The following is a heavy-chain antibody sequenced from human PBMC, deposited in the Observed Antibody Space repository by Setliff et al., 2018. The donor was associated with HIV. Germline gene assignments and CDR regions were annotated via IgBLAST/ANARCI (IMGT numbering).Heavy chain of an antibody. D-gene: IGHD1-26*01. CDR1: GFTFRNAW. V-gene: IGHV3-30*03. CDR2: MSTGGDIK. J-gene: IGHJ4*02. CDR3: VRDPIEGYPDYFDY. Sequence: GGSLRLSCAASGFTFRNAWMSWVRQAPGKGLEWVAVMSTGGDIKIYADSVKGRFTISRDNSKNTLFLQMNSLRPEDTATYYCVRDPIEGYPDYFDYWGQGTLVTVSS.